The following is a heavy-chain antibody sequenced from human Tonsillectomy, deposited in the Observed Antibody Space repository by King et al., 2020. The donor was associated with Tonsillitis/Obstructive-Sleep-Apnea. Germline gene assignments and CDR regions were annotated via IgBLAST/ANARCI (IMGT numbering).Heavy chain of an antibody. CDR2: IYYTGST. CDR1: GHSIRSSSYY. V-gene: IGHV4-39*01. Sequence: QLQESGPGLVKPSETLSLTCTVSGHSIRSSSYYWGWIRQPPGKGLEWIGTIYYTGSTYYNPSLKSRVTISVDTSKNQFSLTLSSVTAADTALYYCARHVRDGYGTNFDYWGQGTLVTVSS. D-gene: IGHD5-24*01. J-gene: IGHJ4*02. CDR3: ARHVRDGYGTNFDY.